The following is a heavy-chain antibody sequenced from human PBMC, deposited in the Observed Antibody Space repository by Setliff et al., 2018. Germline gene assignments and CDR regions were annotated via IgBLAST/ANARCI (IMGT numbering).Heavy chain of an antibody. CDR3: AKIRSGWYEAIDY. CDR2: ISGSGGST. V-gene: IGHV3-23*01. CDR1: GFTFSSYA. J-gene: IGHJ4*02. Sequence: GGSLRLSCAASGFTFSSYAMSWVRQAPGKGLELVSFISGSGGSTYYADSVKGRFTISRDNSKNTLYLQVNSLRAEDTAVYYCAKIRSGWYEAIDYWGQGTLVTVSS. D-gene: IGHD6-19*01.